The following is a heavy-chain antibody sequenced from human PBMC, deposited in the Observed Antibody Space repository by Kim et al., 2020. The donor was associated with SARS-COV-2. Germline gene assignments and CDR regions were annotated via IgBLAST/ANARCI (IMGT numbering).Heavy chain of an antibody. CDR3: ARVGWQQLVEYYFDY. CDR1: GFTFSSYA. J-gene: IGHJ4*02. Sequence: GGSLRLSCAASGFTFSSYAMHWVRQAPGKGLEWVAVISYDGSNKYYADSVKGRFTISRDNSKNTLYLQMNSLRAEDTAVYYCARVGWQQLVEYYFDYWGQGTLVTVSS. CDR2: ISYDGSNK. D-gene: IGHD6-13*01. V-gene: IGHV3-30*04.